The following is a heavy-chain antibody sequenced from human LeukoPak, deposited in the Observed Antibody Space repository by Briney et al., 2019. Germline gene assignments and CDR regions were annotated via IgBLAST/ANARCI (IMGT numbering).Heavy chain of an antibody. CDR1: GGSISSSSYY. D-gene: IGHD3-10*01. V-gene: IGHV4-39*01. CDR3: ARHSCGSYYPYYFDY. J-gene: IGHJ4*02. Sequence: SETLSLTCTVSGGSISSSSYYWGWIRQPPGKGLEWIGSIYYSGSTYYNPSLKSRVTISVDTSKNQFSLKLSSVTAADTAVYYCARHSCGSYYPYYFDYWGQGTLVTVSS. CDR2: IYYSGST.